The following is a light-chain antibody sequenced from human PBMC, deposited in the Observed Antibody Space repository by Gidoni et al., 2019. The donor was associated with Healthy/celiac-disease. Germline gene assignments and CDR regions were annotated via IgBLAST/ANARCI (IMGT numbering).Light chain of an antibody. CDR1: SSNIGSNY. J-gene: IGLJ2*01. CDR3: AAWEDSLSVV. Sequence: QSGLTQPPSASGTPGQRVTISCSGSSSNIGSNYVYWYQQLPGTAPKLLIYSNNQRPSGVPDRFSGSKSGTSASLAISGLRSEDEADYYCAAWEDSLSVVFGGGTKLTVL. V-gene: IGLV1-47*02. CDR2: SNN.